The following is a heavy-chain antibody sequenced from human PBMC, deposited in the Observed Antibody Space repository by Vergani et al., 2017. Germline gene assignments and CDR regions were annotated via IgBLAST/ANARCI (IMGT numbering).Heavy chain of an antibody. CDR3: AREGIGNWFDP. Sequence: QLQLQESGPGLVKPSETLSITCTVSGGSISSSSYYWGWIRQPPGKGLEWIGSIYYSGSTYYNPSLKSRVTISVDTSKNQFYLKLSSVTAADTAVYYCAREGIGNWFDPWGQGTLVTVSS. D-gene: IGHD2-15*01. CDR2: IYYSGST. V-gene: IGHV4-39*07. CDR1: GGSISSSSYY. J-gene: IGHJ5*02.